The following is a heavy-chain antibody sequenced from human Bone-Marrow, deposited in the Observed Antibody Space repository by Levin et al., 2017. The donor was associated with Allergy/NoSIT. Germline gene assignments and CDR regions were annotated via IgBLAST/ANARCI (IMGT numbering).Heavy chain of an antibody. Sequence: GESLKISCKASGYTFTNFDVNWVRQASGQGLEWMGWMNPNSGNSGYAQNFQGRVTMTRNTSISTAYMELTSLRSEDTAIYYCARAPGGSGYSFRLGKEYYFDSWGQGTLVTVSS. CDR1: GYTFTNFD. V-gene: IGHV1-8*01. CDR2: MNPNSGNS. CDR3: ARAPGGSGYSFRLGKEYYFDS. D-gene: IGHD3-3*01. J-gene: IGHJ4*02.